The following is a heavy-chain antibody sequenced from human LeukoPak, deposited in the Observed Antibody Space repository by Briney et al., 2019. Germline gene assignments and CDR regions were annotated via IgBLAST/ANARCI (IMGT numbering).Heavy chain of an antibody. Sequence: SETLSLTCAVSGGSISSGGYSWSWIRQPPGKGLEWIGYIYRSGSTYYNPSLKSRVTISVDRSKNQFSLKLSSVTAADTAVYYCASRGDYGWGNYFDYWGQGTLVTVSS. J-gene: IGHJ4*02. CDR2: IYRSGST. D-gene: IGHD4-17*01. CDR1: GGSISSGGYS. CDR3: ASRGDYGWGNYFDY. V-gene: IGHV4-30-2*01.